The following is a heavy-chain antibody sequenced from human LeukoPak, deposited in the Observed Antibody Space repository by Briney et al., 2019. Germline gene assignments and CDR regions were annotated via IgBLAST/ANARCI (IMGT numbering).Heavy chain of an antibody. CDR2: INHSGST. V-gene: IGHV4-34*01. D-gene: IGHD3-3*01. CDR1: GGSFSGYY. J-gene: IGHJ4*02. Sequence: SGTLSLTCAVYGGSFSGYYWSWIRQPPGKGLEWIGEINHSGSTNYNPSLKSRVTISVDTSKNQFSLKLSSVTAADTAVYYCARWGYDFWSGYQHQRVFDYWGQGTLVTVSS. CDR3: ARWGYDFWSGYQHQRVFDY.